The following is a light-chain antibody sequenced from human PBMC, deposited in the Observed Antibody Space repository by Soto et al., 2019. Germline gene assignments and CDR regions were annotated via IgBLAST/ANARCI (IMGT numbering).Light chain of an antibody. CDR3: QQLKSYPIT. Sequence: DIQLTQSPSFLSASVGDRVTITCRASQGSSTYLGWYQQKPGKAPNLLIYAASTLQDGVPSRFSGSGSGTEFTRTISSLQPEDFATYYCQQLKSYPITFGQGTRLEIK. CDR2: AAS. CDR1: QGSSTY. J-gene: IGKJ5*01. V-gene: IGKV1-9*01.